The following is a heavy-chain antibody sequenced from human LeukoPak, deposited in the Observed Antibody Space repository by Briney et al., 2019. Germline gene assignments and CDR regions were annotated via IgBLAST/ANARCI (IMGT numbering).Heavy chain of an antibody. CDR1: GGSINNYY. V-gene: IGHV4-4*07. J-gene: IGHJ4*02. D-gene: IGHD3-10*01. Sequence: SETLSLTCTVSGGSINNYYWSWIRQPAGKGLEWIGRIYTRGSTNYNPSLKSRVTMSVDTSKNQFSLKLSSVTAADTAVYYCAREVRYYAPGSYVDDTSGHFDYWGQGTLVTVSS. CDR3: AREVRYYAPGSYVDDTSGHFDY. CDR2: IYTRGST.